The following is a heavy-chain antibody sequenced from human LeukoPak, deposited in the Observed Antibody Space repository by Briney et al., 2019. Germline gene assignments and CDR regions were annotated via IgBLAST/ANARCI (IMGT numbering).Heavy chain of an antibody. V-gene: IGHV3-53*01. J-gene: IGHJ4*02. D-gene: IGHD6-13*01. CDR2: IYSGGST. CDR1: GFTVSDNY. CDR3: ARALSSRGWNYFDY. Sequence: GGSLRLSCAASGFTVSDNYMSWLRQAPGKGLEWVSVIYSGGSTYYADSVKGRFTISRDNSKSTLYLQMNSLRAEDTAVYYCARALSSRGWNYFDYWGQGTLVTVSS.